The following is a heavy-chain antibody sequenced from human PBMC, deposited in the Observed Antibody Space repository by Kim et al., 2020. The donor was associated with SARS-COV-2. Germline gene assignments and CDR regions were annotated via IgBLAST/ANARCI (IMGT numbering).Heavy chain of an antibody. CDR2: IGGRGVST. V-gene: IGHV3-23*01. J-gene: IGHJ4*02. Sequence: GGSLRLSCAASAFTFSNYVMSWVRQAPGKGLEWVSTIGGRGVSTFYADSVKGRFTISRDNSKNTLYLEMDSLRAEDTALYYCARDRAGFDYWGQGTLVTV. CDR1: AFTFSNYV. CDR3: ARDRAGFDY. D-gene: IGHD3-10*01.